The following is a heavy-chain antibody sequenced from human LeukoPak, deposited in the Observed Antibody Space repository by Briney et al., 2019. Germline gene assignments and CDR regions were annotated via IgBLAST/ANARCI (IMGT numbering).Heavy chain of an antibody. J-gene: IGHJ4*02. CDR3: GGSGSYQPPDY. CDR2: INHDGSST. Sequence: GGSLRLSCATSGFTFSTFWMHWVRQAPGKGLVWVSRINHDGSSTNYADSVKGRFTISRDNAKNSLYLQMNSLRAEDTAVYYCGGSGSYQPPDYWGQGTLVTVSS. V-gene: IGHV3-74*01. D-gene: IGHD3-10*01. CDR1: GFTFSTFW.